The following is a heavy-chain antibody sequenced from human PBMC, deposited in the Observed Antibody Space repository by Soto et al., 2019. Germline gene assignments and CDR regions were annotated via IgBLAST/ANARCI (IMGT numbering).Heavy chain of an antibody. Sequence: QVQLVQSGAEVKKPGASVTVSCRASGDTFTGYYMHWVRQAPGQGLEWMGWINPNSGVTKYAQKFQGWVTMTRDTSIRTVYMQLSWLRSDDTAVYYCARESGGATATLDYYYFYMDVWGTGTTVTVSS. CDR2: INPNSGVT. CDR3: ARESGGATATLDYYYFYMDV. CDR1: GDTFTGYY. V-gene: IGHV1-2*04. J-gene: IGHJ6*03. D-gene: IGHD5-12*01.